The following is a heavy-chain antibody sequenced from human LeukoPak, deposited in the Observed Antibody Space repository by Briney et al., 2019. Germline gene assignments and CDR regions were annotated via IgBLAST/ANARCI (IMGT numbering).Heavy chain of an antibody. Sequence: SETLSLTCTVSGGSISSYYWGWIRQPPGKGPEWIGYIYYSGSTNYNPSLKSRVTISVDTSKNQFSLKLSSVTAADAAVYYCARVAPKPNWGQGTLVTVSS. CDR2: IYYSGST. D-gene: IGHD1-14*01. J-gene: IGHJ4*02. V-gene: IGHV4-59*01. CDR1: GGSISSYY. CDR3: ARVAPKPN.